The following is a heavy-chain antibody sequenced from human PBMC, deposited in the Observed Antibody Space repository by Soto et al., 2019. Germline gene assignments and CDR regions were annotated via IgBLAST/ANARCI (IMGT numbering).Heavy chain of an antibody. Sequence: PGGSLRLSCAASGFTFSSYGMHWVRQAPGKGLEWVAVIWYDGSNKYYADSVKGRFTISRDNSKNTLYLQMNSLRAEDTAVYYCARGPIGVRWLDVGYFEYWGQGTLVTVSS. CDR1: GFTFSSYG. D-gene: IGHD6-19*01. CDR2: IWYDGSNK. CDR3: ARGPIGVRWLDVGYFEY. J-gene: IGHJ4*02. V-gene: IGHV3-33*01.